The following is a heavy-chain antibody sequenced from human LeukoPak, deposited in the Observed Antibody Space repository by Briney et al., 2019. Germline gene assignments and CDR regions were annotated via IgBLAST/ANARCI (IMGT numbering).Heavy chain of an antibody. J-gene: IGHJ3*02. CDR1: GFTFSSDE. V-gene: IGHV3-48*03. CDR3: ARAVGTMDALDI. CDR2: ISSSGATI. D-gene: IGHD1-26*01. Sequence: GGSPRLSCAASGFTFSSDEMNWVRQAPGKGLVWVSYISSSGATIYHADSVTQGRFTISRDNAKNSMYLQMNSLRAEDTAVYYCARAVGTMDALDIWGQGTMVTVSS.